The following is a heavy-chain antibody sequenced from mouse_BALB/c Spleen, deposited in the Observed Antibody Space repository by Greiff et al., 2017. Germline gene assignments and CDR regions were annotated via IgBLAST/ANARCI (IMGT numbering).Heavy chain of an antibody. Sequence: VQLQHSGAELVKPGASVKLSCTASGFNIKDTYMHWVKQRPEQGLEWIGRIDPANGNTKYDPKFQGKATITADTSSNTAYLQLSSLTSEDTAVYYCARRSYYDYGGFAYWGQGTLVTVSA. CDR3: ARRSYYDYGGFAY. V-gene: IGHV14-3*02. J-gene: IGHJ3*01. CDR1: GFNIKDTY. D-gene: IGHD2-4*01. CDR2: IDPANGNT.